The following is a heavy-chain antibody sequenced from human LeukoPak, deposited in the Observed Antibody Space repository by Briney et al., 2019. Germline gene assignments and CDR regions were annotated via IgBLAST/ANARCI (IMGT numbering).Heavy chain of an antibody. CDR1: GFTFSNYA. J-gene: IGHJ1*01. D-gene: IGHD4-17*01. Sequence: RGSLRLSCAASGFTFSNYAMSWVRQAPGKGLEWVSFISDSGGSTNYADSMKGRSTISRDNSKNTLYLQMNSLRAEDTAVYYCAKDLWLDYGDSHWGQGTLVTVSS. CDR2: ISDSGGST. CDR3: AKDLWLDYGDSH. V-gene: IGHV3-23*01.